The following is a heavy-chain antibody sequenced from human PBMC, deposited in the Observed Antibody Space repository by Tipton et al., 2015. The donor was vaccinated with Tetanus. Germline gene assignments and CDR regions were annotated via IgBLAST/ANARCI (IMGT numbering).Heavy chain of an antibody. D-gene: IGHD2-8*02. Sequence: EVQLVQSGAEVKRPGESLKISCQASGYNFISYWIGWVRQMPGKGLEWLGIIYPGDSDTKYSPSFQGQVTMSVDKSTSTAYLQWSSLKASDTALYYCATSVRPSILTHAFEIWGQGTMVTVSS. CDR1: GYNFISYW. J-gene: IGHJ3*02. CDR2: IYPGDSDT. V-gene: IGHV5-51*01. CDR3: ATSVRPSILTHAFEI.